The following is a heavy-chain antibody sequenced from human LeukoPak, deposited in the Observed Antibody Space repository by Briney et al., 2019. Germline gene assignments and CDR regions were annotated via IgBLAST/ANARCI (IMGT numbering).Heavy chain of an antibody. CDR2: IYYSGST. CDR3: ASGLWSGYFPSVGDDY. J-gene: IGHJ4*02. Sequence: SETPSLTCTVSGGSISSSSYYWGWIRQPPGKGLEWIGSIYYSGSTYYNPSLKSRVTISVDTSKNQFSLKLSSVTAADTAVYYCASGLWSGYFPSVGDDYWGQGTLVTVSS. V-gene: IGHV4-39*01. D-gene: IGHD3-3*01. CDR1: GGSISSSSYY.